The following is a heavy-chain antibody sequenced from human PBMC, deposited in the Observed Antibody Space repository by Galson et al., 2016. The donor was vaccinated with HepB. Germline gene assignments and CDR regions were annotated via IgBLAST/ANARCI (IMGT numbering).Heavy chain of an antibody. CDR2: ISASGAT. CDR1: GFTLSTNS. V-gene: IGHV3-48*04. J-gene: IGHJ4*02. Sequence: SLRLSCAASGFTLSTNSMNWVRQAPGKGLQWVAKISASGATYYADSVKGRFTISRDNAKNSLYLQMNSLRAEDTALYYCAKDKFGGGSYKSYSHFDYWGQGTLVTVSS. D-gene: IGHD1-26*01. CDR3: AKDKFGGGSYKSYSHFDY.